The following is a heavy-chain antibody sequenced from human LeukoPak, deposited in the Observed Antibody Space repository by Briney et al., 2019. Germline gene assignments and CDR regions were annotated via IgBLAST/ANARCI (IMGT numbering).Heavy chain of an antibody. Sequence: GGSLRLSCAASGFTVSNNYMSWVRQAPGKGLEWVSVIYSGGRTDYADSVKGRFTISRDNSKNTLYLEMNSLRAEDTAVYYCAREGYCGGDCFLYWGQGTLVTVSS. CDR2: IYSGGRT. J-gene: IGHJ4*02. CDR1: GFTVSNNY. D-gene: IGHD2-21*02. CDR3: AREGYCGGDCFLY. V-gene: IGHV3-66*01.